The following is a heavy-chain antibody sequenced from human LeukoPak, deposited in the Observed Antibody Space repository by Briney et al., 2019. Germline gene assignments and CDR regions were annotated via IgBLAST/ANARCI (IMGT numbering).Heavy chain of an antibody. D-gene: IGHD3-10*01. J-gene: IGHJ6*04. V-gene: IGHV3-48*03. CDR3: AILMVRGAYGMDV. CDR2: ISSSGSTI. Sequence: PGGSLRLSCAASGFTFSSYEMNWVRQAPGKGLEWVSYISSSGSTIYYADSVKCRFTISRDNAKNSLYLQMNSLRAEDTAVYYCAILMVRGAYGMDVWGKGTTVTVSS. CDR1: GFTFSSYE.